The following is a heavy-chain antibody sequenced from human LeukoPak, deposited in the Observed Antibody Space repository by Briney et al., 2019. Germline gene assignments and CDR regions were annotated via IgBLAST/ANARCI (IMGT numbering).Heavy chain of an antibody. D-gene: IGHD4-11*01. CDR3: ARAETVVWFDP. V-gene: IGHV4-61*02. CDR2: IYTSGIT. CDR1: GGSISSGSYY. J-gene: IGHJ5*02. Sequence: SQTLSPTCTVSGGSISSGSYYWSWIRQPAGKGLEWIGRIYTSGITKYNPSLNSRVTITVDRSKNQFSLTLSSVTAADTAVYYCARAETVVWFDPWGQGTLVTVSS.